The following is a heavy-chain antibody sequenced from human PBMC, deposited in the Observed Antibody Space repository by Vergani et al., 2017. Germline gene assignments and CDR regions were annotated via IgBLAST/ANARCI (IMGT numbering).Heavy chain of an antibody. CDR3: ARSLLPLGAAGTSTTDYYYYYGMDV. D-gene: IGHD6-13*01. V-gene: IGHV1-2*04. J-gene: IGHJ6*02. CDR1: GERGTVAY. CDR2: INPNSGGT. Sequence: QVQLVQSGAEVKKPGAGGKEKGKEAGERGTVAYRKGGRKEKGKGREGKGGINPNSGGTNYAQKFQGWVTMTRDTSISTAYMELSSLRSEDTAVYYCARSLLPLGAAGTSTTDYYYYYGMDVWGQGTTVTVSS.